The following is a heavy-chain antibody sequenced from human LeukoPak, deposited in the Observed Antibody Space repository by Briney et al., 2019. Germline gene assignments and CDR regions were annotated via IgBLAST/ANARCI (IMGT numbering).Heavy chain of an antibody. CDR3: AKDATRIRIFGDAFDI. D-gene: IGHD3-3*01. J-gene: IGHJ3*02. V-gene: IGHV3-30*04. CDR1: GFTFSTYA. Sequence: GGSLRLSCAASGFTFSTYAMYWVRQAPGKGLEWVAIILSDGGSKDYADSVKGRFTISRDNAKDSLYLQMNSLRAEDTALYYCAKDATRIRIFGDAFDIWGQGTMVTVSS. CDR2: ILSDGGSK.